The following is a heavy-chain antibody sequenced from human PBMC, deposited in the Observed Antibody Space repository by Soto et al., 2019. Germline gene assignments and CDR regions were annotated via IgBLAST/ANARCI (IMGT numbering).Heavy chain of an antibody. J-gene: IGHJ6*03. V-gene: IGHV5-51*01. CDR2: IYPGDSDT. CDR1: GYSFTSYW. Sequence: GESLKIFCKGSGYSFTSYWIGWVRQMPGKGLEWMGIIYPGDSDTRYSPSFQGQVTISADKSISTAYLQWSSLKASDTAMYYCARRVLTGYPDYYYYMDVWGKGTTVTVSS. CDR3: ARRVLTGYPDYYYYMDV. D-gene: IGHD3-9*01.